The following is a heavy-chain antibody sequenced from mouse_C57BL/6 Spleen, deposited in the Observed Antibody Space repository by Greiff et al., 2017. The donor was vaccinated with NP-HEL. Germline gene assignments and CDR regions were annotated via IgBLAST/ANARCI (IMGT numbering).Heavy chain of an antibody. CDR1: GFSLTSYG. J-gene: IGHJ3*01. V-gene: IGHV2-2*01. CDR3: ASNWDEGTWFAY. CDR2: IWSGGST. D-gene: IGHD4-1*01. Sequence: QVQLQQSGPGLVQPSQSLSITCTASGFSLTSYGVHWVRQSPGKGLEWLGVIWSGGSTDDNAAFISRLSISKDNSKSQVFFKMNSLQADDTAIYYCASNWDEGTWFAYWGKGTLVTVSA.